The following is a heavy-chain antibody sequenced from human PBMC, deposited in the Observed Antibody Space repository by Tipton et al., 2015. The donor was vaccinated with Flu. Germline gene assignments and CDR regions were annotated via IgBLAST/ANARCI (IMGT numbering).Heavy chain of an antibody. Sequence: TLSLTCTVSGGSISSYYWSWIRQPPGKGLEWIGYIYYSGSTNYNPSLKSRVTISVDTSKNQFSLKLSSVTAADTAVYYCARDLMVTARDYGMDVWGQGTTVTVSS. CDR2: IYYSGST. CDR1: GGSISSYY. D-gene: IGHD2-21*02. CDR3: ARDLMVTARDYGMDV. V-gene: IGHV4-59*01. J-gene: IGHJ6*02.